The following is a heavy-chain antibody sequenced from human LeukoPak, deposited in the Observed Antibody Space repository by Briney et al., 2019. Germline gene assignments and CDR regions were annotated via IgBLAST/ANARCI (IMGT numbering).Heavy chain of an antibody. CDR3: AKQLGYCSGGSCYFPY. D-gene: IGHD2-15*01. CDR2: ISNNGGYT. V-gene: IGHV3-23*01. Sequence: GGSLRLSCAASAFTFSSSAMSWVRQAPGKGLEWVSAISNNGGYTYYADSVQGRFTISRDNSKSTLCLQMNSLRPEDTAVYYCAKQLGYCSGGSCYFPYWGQGTLVTVSS. CDR1: AFTFSSSA. J-gene: IGHJ4*02.